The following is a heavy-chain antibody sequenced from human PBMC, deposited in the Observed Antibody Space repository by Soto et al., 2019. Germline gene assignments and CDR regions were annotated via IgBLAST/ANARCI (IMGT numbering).Heavy chain of an antibody. CDR3: ASQHYYDSSGYYVAY. CDR1: GFSISSNIYY. J-gene: IGHJ4*02. V-gene: IGHV4-39*01. CDR2: IHYSGST. Sequence: PSETLSLTCTVSGFSISSNIYYWGWIRQPPGKGLEWIGNIHYSGSTYYDSSLQSRVTISIDTSKNQFSLKLSSVTATDTAVYYCASQHYYDSSGYYVAYWGQGTLVTVSS. D-gene: IGHD3-22*01.